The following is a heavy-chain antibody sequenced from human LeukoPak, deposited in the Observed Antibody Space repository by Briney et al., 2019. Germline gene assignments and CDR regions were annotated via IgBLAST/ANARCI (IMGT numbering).Heavy chain of an antibody. J-gene: IGHJ4*02. CDR2: ISSSSSTI. Sequence: GGSLRLSCAASGFTFNRYSMNWVRQAPGKGLEWVSYISSSSSTIYYADSVKGRFTISRDNAKNSLYLQMNSLRAEDTAVYYCARVYGSGSYAAFDYWGQGTLVTVSS. CDR1: GFTFNRYS. V-gene: IGHV3-48*01. D-gene: IGHD3-10*01. CDR3: ARVYGSGSYAAFDY.